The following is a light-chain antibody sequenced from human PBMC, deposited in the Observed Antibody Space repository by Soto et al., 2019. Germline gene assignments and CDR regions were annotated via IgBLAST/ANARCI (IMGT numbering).Light chain of an antibody. V-gene: IGKV3-11*01. CDR3: QKYIRWPLT. CDR2: DES. J-gene: IGKJ4*01. Sequence: EIVLTQSPATLSLSPGESATLSCRASQSVRNYLAWYQHKTGQAPRILIYDESTRATGIPDRLSGSGSGTDLNLTISRLDPEDFAVYYCQKYIRWPLTCGGGTKVDIK. CDR1: QSVRNY.